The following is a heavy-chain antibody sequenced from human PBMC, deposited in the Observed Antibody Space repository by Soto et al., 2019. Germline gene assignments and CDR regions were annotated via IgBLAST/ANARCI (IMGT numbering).Heavy chain of an antibody. D-gene: IGHD5-12*01. J-gene: IGHJ3*02. CDR1: GYGFACCG. V-gene: IGHV1-18*01. Sequence: SVKVCCKASGYGFACCGMWWVRQYTRQGLEWMGWISAYNGNTNYAQKLQGRVTMTTDTSTSTAYMELRSLRSDDTAVYYCARVWFGEPYGGYSGYDSKVNAFDIWGQGTMVTVSS. CDR2: ISAYNGNT. CDR3: ARVWFGEPYGGYSGYDSKVNAFDI.